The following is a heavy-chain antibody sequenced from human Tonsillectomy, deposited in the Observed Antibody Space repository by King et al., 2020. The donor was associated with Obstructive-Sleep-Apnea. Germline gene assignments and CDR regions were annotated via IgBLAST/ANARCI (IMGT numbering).Heavy chain of an antibody. CDR2: ISSSSSHI. Sequence: EVQLVESGGGLVKPGGSLRLSCAASGFTFSSYSMNWVRQAPGKGLEWVSSISSSSSHIYYADSVKGRFTISRDNAKNSLYLQMNSLRAEDTAVYYCARGGCSSTSGCLFDYWGQGTLVTVSS. CDR1: GFTFSSYS. D-gene: IGHD2-2*01. J-gene: IGHJ4*02. V-gene: IGHV3-21*01. CDR3: ARGGCSSTSGCLFDY.